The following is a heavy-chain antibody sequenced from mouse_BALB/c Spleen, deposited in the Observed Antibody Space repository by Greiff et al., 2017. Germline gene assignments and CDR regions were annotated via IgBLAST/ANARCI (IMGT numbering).Heavy chain of an antibody. CDR2: ISSGGGST. CDR3: ARVDDGYYP. J-gene: IGHJ4*01. Sequence: EVHLVESGGGLVKPGGSLKLSCAASGFAFSSYDMSWVRQTPEKRLEWVAYISSGGGSTYYPDTVKGRFTISRDNAKNTLYLQMSSLKSEDTAMYYCARVDDGYYPWGQGTSVTVSS. CDR1: GFAFSSYD. V-gene: IGHV5-12-1*01. D-gene: IGHD2-3*01.